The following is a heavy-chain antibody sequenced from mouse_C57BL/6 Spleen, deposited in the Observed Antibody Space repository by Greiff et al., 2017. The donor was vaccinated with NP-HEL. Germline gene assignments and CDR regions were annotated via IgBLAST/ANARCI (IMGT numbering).Heavy chain of an antibody. V-gene: IGHV1-54*01. D-gene: IGHD2-5*01. J-gene: IGHJ3*01. CDR2: INPGSGGT. Sequence: VQRVESGAELVRPGTSVKVSCKASGYAFTNYLIEWVKQRPGQGLEWIGVINPGSGGTNYNEKFKGKATLTADKSSSTAYMQLSSLTSEDSAVYFCARGDSNLFAYWGQGTLVTVSA. CDR1: GYAFTNYL. CDR3: ARGDSNLFAY.